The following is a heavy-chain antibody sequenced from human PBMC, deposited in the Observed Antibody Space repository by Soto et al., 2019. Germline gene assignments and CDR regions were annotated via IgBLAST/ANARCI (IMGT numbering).Heavy chain of an antibody. CDR2: IYYSGST. D-gene: IGHD3-22*01. J-gene: IGHJ4*02. V-gene: IGHV4-30-4*01. Sequence: SETLSLTCTVSGCSISSGDYYWSWIRQPPGKGLEYIGYIYYSGSTYYNPSLKSRVTISVDTSKNQFSLNLSSVTAADTAVYYCTRDYYDSSGYYKFDYWGQGTLVTVSS. CDR3: TRDYYDSSGYYKFDY. CDR1: GCSISSGDYY.